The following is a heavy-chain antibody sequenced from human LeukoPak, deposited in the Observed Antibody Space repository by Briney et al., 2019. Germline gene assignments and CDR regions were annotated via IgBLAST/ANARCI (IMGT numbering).Heavy chain of an antibody. CDR2: ISAYNGNT. D-gene: IGHD3-22*01. V-gene: IGHV1-18*01. CDR1: GGTFSSYA. Sequence: ASVKVSCKASGGTFSSYAISWVRQAPGQGLEWLGWISAYNGNTHYAQKLQGRVTLTTDTSTSTAYMEVRSLRSDDTAVYFCARVIPDYYDSSGYPLFFDYWGQGTLVTVSS. J-gene: IGHJ4*02. CDR3: ARVIPDYYDSSGYPLFFDY.